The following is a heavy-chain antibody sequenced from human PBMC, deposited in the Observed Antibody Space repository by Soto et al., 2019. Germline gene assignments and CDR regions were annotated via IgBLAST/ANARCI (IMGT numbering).Heavy chain of an antibody. V-gene: IGHV3-72*01. CDR1: GFTFSDHY. D-gene: IGHD2-15*01. J-gene: IGHJ6*03. Sequence: EVQLVQSRGGLVQPGGSLRLSCAASGFTFSDHYMDWVRQAPGKGLEWVGRGRNKANSYTTEYAASVKGRFTVSRDDSKNLLYLQLNSLKTEDTAVYYCTRGGTSQNSYYWHMDVWGQGTTVTVSS. CDR2: GRNKANSYTT. CDR3: TRGGTSQNSYYWHMDV.